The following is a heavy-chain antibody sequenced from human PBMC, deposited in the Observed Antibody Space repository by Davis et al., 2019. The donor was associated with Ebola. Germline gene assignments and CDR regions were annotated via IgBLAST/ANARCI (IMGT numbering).Heavy chain of an antibody. CDR2: IYSGGST. J-gene: IGHJ4*02. CDR3: ARARYGDLTPFDY. Sequence: GESLKISCAASGFTVSSNYMSWVRQAPGKGLEWVSVIYSGGSTYYADSVKGRFTISRDNSKNTLYLQMNSLRAEDTAVYYCARARYGDLTPFDYWGQGTLVTVSS. CDR1: GFTVSSNY. D-gene: IGHD4-17*01. V-gene: IGHV3-53*01.